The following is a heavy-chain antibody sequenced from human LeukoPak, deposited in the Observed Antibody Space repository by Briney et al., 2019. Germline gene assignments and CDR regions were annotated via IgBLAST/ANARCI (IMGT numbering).Heavy chain of an antibody. CDR3: ASGLIIAVAGWNVT. CDR1: GFTFSSYA. D-gene: IGHD6-19*01. CDR2: ISYDGSNK. V-gene: IGHV3-30*04. J-gene: IGHJ4*02. Sequence: GGSLRLSCAVSGFTFSSYAMHWVRQAPGKGLEWVAVISYDGSNKYYADSVKGRFTISRDNSKNTLYLQMNSLRAEDTAVYYCASGLIIAVAGWNVTWGQGTLVTVSS.